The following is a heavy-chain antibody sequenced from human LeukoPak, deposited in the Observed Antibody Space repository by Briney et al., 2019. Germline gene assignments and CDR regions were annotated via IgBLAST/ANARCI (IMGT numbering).Heavy chain of an antibody. V-gene: IGHV3-23*01. J-gene: IGHJ4*02. Sequence: GGSLRLSCAASGFTFSSYAMSWVRQAPGKGLEWVSAISGSGGSTYYADSVKGRFTISRDNAKNSLYLQMNSLRAEDTAVYYCARDAIILVRGVIGYWGQGTLVTVSS. D-gene: IGHD3-10*01. CDR2: ISGSGGST. CDR1: GFTFSSYA. CDR3: ARDAIILVRGVIGY.